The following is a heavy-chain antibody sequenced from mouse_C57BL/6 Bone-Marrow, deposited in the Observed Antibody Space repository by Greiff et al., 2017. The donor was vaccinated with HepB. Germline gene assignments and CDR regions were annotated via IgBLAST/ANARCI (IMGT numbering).Heavy chain of an antibody. V-gene: IGHV1-22*01. D-gene: IGHD2-4*01. CDR3: ARGPLYDYDVAWFAY. CDR2: INPNNGGT. CDR1: GYTFTDYN. J-gene: IGHJ3*01. Sequence: EVQLQQSGPELVKPGASVKMSCKASGYTFTDYNMHWVKQSHGKSLEWIGYINPNNGGTSYNQKFKGKATLTVNKSSSTAYMELRSLTSEDSAVYYCARGPLYDYDVAWFAYWGQGTLVTVSA.